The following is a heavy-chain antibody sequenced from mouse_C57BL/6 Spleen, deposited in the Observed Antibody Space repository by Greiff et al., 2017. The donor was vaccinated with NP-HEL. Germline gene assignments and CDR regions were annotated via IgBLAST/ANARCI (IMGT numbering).Heavy chain of an antibody. Sequence: QVQLQQSGAELVRPGTSVKVSCKASGYAFTNYLIEWVKQRPGQGLEWIGVINPGSGGTNYNEKFKGKATLTADKSSSTAYMQLSSLTSEDSSVYFGARDYYGGSYVRGDFDVWGTGTTVTVA. J-gene: IGHJ1*03. CDR3: ARDYYGGSYVRGDFDV. V-gene: IGHV1-54*01. D-gene: IGHD1-1*01. CDR1: GYAFTNYL. CDR2: INPGSGGT.